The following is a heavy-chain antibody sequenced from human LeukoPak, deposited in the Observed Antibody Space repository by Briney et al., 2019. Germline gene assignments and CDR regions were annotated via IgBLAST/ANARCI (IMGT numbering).Heavy chain of an antibody. CDR1: GYNFTTYG. V-gene: IGHV1-18*04. CDR3: SRDCSSDWCIFDF. D-gene: IGHD6-19*01. Sequence: ASVKVSCKASGYNFTTYGITWVRQAPGQGLEWIVWISAHNGNTNYAQNLQGRVTMTTDTTTTTAYMELRSLRSDDTAVYYCSRDCSSDWCIFDFWGQGTLVTVSS. J-gene: IGHJ4*02. CDR2: ISAHNGNT.